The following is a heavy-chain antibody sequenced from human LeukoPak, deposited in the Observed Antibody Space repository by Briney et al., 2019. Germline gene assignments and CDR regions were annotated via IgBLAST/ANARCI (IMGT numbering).Heavy chain of an antibody. V-gene: IGHV3-7*03. CDR1: GLTFSSYW. Sequence: GGSLRLSCAASGLTFSSYWMSWVRQAPGKGLEWVANIKQDGSEKYYVDSVKGRFTISRDNAKNSLYLQMNSLRAEDTAVYYCAREITMLACFVCWGQGTLVTVSS. D-gene: IGHD3-10*01. CDR3: AREITMLACFVC. CDR2: IKQDGSEK. J-gene: IGHJ4*02.